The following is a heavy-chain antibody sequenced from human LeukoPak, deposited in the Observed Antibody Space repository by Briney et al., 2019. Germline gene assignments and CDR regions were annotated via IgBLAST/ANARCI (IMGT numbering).Heavy chain of an antibody. J-gene: IGHJ4*01. CDR3: ARGRDGYINY. D-gene: IGHD5-24*01. CDR2: VTHSGST. CDR1: GASFSGYY. Sequence: PSETLSLTCAVYGASFSGYYWSLIRQPPGKGLEWIGEVTHSGSTNYNPSLKSRVTISVDTSKKQFSLKLTSVTATDTAVYYCARGRDGYINYWGQGTLVTVSS. V-gene: IGHV4-34*01.